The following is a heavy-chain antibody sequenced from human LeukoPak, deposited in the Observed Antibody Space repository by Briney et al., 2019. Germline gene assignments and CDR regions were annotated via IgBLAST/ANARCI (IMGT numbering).Heavy chain of an antibody. CDR2: IRSTACGGTT. D-gene: IGHD2-2*01. V-gene: IGHV3-49*04. CDR3: TVEKYRPHSKPPSFDY. CDR1: GFTFGDYA. Sequence: GGSLRLSCTASGFTFGDYAMSWVRQAPGKGLEWVGVIRSTACGGTTEYAATVKGRFTISRDDSKSIAYLQMNSLRTEDTAVYYCTVEKYRPHSKPPSFDYWGQGTLVTVSS. J-gene: IGHJ4*02.